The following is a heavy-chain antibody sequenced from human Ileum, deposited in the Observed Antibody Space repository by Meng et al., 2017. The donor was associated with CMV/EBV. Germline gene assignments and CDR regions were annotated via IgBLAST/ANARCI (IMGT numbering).Heavy chain of an antibody. D-gene: IGHD1-26*01. J-gene: IGHJ4*02. CDR2: ISHYAGT. CDR1: GGSFGNYH. CDR3: AGGSWAAWEMLAN. V-gene: IGHV4-34*01. Sequence: CELSGGSFGNYHWAWIRLSPEKGLEWIGEISHYAGTAYNPSLKNRVSISFDVSKNQFSLKVTSVTAADTAIYYCAGGSWAAWEMLANWGPGTLVTVSS.